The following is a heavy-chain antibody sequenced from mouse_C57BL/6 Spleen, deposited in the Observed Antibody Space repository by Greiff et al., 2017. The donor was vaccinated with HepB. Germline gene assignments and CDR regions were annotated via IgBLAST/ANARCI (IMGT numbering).Heavy chain of an antibody. CDR3: ARGGDSSGYTAY. V-gene: IGHV1-82*01. CDR2: IYPGDGDT. CDR1: GYAFSSSW. J-gene: IGHJ3*01. Sequence: QVQLQQSGPELVKPGASVKISCKASGYAFSSSWMNWVKQRPGKGLEWIGRIYPGDGDTNYNGKFKGKATLTADKSSSTAYMQLSSLTSEDSAVYFCARGGDSSGYTAYWGQGTLVTVSA. D-gene: IGHD3-2*02.